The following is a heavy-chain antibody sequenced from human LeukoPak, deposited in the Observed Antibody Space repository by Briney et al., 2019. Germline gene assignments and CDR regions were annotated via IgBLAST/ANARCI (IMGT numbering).Heavy chain of an antibody. D-gene: IGHD3-22*01. CDR3: ARRGDYYDSSGYYLPSGFGY. J-gene: IGHJ4*02. CDR1: GYSFTSYC. V-gene: IGHV5-51*01. Sequence: GESLKISCKGSGYSFTSYCIGWVRQMPGKGLEWMGIIYPGHSDTRYSPSFQGQVTIPADKSISTAYLQWSSLKASDTAMYYCARRGDYYDSSGYYLPSGFGYWGQGTLVTVSS. CDR2: IYPGHSDT.